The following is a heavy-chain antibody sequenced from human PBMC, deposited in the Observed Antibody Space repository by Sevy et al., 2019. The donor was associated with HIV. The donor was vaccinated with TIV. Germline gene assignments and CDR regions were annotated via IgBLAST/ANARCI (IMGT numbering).Heavy chain of an antibody. D-gene: IGHD6-13*01. CDR1: GFPFSSHW. CDR2: IKQDGSEM. V-gene: IGHV3-7*01. Sequence: GGSLRLSCAASGFPFSSHWMTWVRQAPGNGLDWVASIKQDGSEMYYVDSVKGRFTISRDNAKNSVYLQMNSLRVEDTAMYYCTTGHQELGMRGQGTLVTVSS. CDR3: TTGHQELGM. J-gene: IGHJ4*02.